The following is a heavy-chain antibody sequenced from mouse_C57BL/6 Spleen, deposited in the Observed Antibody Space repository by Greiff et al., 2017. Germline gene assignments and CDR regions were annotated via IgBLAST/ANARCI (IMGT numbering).Heavy chain of an antibody. J-gene: IGHJ4*01. Sequence: VQLQQPGAELVRPGSSVKLSCKASGYTFTSYWMDWVKQRPGQGLEWIGNIYPSDSETHYNQKFKDKATLTVDKSSSTAYMQLSSLTAEDSAVYYCAKGYYSNPYAMDYWGQGTSVTVSS. CDR1: GYTFTSYW. CDR2: IYPSDSET. V-gene: IGHV1-61*01. D-gene: IGHD2-5*01. CDR3: AKGYYSNPYAMDY.